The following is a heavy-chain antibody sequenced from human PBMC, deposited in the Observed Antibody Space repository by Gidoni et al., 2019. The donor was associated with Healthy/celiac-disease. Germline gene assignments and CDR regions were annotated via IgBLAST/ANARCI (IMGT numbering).Heavy chain of an antibody. CDR3: ARDEWLVFYYYGMDV. D-gene: IGHD6-19*01. CDR1: GYTFTSYY. Sequence: QVQLVQSGAEVKKPGASVKVSCKASGYTFTSYYRHWVRQAPGQGLEWMGIINPSGGSTSYAQKFQGRVTMTRDTSTSTVYMELSSLRSEDTAVYYCARDEWLVFYYYGMDVWGQGTTVTVSS. V-gene: IGHV1-46*01. CDR2: INPSGGST. J-gene: IGHJ6*02.